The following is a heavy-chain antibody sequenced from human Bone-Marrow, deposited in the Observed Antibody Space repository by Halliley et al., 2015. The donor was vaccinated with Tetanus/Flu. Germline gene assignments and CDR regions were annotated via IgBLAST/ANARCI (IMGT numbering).Heavy chain of an antibody. D-gene: IGHD1-26*01. J-gene: IGHJ4*02. Sequence: WIGYIYYSGSNDYSPPLKSRVSISVDTSRNQFSLRLNSVTAADTAVYYCARLALGASYYFDYWGQGTLVTVSS. CDR2: IYYSGSN. CDR3: ARLALGASYYFDY. V-gene: IGHV4-61*07.